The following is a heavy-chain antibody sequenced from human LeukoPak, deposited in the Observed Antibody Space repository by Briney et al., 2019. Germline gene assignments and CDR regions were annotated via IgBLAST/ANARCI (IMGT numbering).Heavy chain of an antibody. CDR1: GFSFNNFG. Sequence: GGSLRLSCVASGFSFNNFGMSWVRQAPGKGLEWVSGISGSSGGTYYPDSVKGRFTISRDNSKNTLYLQMNSLRAEDTAVYYCVKGRLTGDHWGQGTLVTVSS. J-gene: IGHJ4*02. CDR2: ISGSSGGT. D-gene: IGHD7-27*01. V-gene: IGHV3-23*01. CDR3: VKGRLTGDH.